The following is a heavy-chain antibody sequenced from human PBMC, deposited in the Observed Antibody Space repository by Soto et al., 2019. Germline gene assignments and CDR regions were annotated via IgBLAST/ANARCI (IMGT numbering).Heavy chain of an antibody. Sequence: GASVKVSCKTSGYTFTDYDINWVRQATGQGHEWMGWVSPDFGNAGYAQQFQGRVTITTNTSTSTAYMELTSLTSDDTAVYYCSRNLEQQLPKHYYYYGMDVWGQGTMVTVSS. CDR2: VSPDFGNA. V-gene: IGHV1-8*01. CDR1: GYTFTDYD. CDR3: SRNLEQQLPKHYYYYGMDV. D-gene: IGHD6-13*01. J-gene: IGHJ6*02.